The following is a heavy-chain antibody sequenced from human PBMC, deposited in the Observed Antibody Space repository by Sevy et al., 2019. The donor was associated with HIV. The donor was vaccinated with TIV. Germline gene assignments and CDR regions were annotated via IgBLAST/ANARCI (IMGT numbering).Heavy chain of an antibody. J-gene: IGHJ4*02. V-gene: IGHV3-33*01. CDR3: ARASGWFSFDY. CDR2: MWYDGSNK. CDR1: GFTFSSYG. D-gene: IGHD6-19*01. Sequence: GGSLRLSCAASGFTFSSYGMHWVRQAPGKGLEWVAVMWYDGSNKYYADSVKGRFTISRDNSKNTLYLQMNSLRAEDTAVYYCARASGWFSFDYWGQGTLVTVSS.